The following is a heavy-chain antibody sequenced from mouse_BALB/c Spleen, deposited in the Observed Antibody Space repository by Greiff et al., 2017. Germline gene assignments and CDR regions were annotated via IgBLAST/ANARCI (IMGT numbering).Heavy chain of an antibody. Sequence: EVHLVESGGGLVKPGGSLKLSCAASGFTFSSYAMSWVRQTPEKRLEWVATISSGGSYTYYPDSVKGRFTISRDNAKNTLYLQMSSLRSEDTAMYYCARIRGTGYWGQGTTLTVSS. CDR1: GFTFSSYA. V-gene: IGHV5-9-3*01. J-gene: IGHJ2*01. CDR3: ARIRGTGY. D-gene: IGHD2-14*01. CDR2: ISSGGSYT.